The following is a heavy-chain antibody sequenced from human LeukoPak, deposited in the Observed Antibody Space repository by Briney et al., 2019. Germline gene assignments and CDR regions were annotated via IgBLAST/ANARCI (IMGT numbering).Heavy chain of an antibody. D-gene: IGHD3-22*01. CDR1: GYTFTSYG. Sequence: ASVKVSCKASGYTFTSYGISWVRQAPGQGLEWMGWISAYNGNTNYAQKLQGRVTMTTDTSTSTAHMELRSLRSDDTAVYYCARVPRGSRYYDSSGYYYTFDYWGQGTLVTVSS. CDR3: ARVPRGSRYYDSSGYYYTFDY. CDR2: ISAYNGNT. V-gene: IGHV1-18*01. J-gene: IGHJ4*02.